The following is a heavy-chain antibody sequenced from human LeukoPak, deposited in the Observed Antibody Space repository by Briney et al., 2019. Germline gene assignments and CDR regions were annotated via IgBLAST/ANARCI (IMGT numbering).Heavy chain of an antibody. D-gene: IGHD5-12*01. J-gene: IGHJ4*02. CDR2: IIPIFGTA. CDR1: GGTFSSYA. CDR3: ARDQEWLRFDY. Sequence: GASVKVSCKASGGTFSSYAISWVRQAAGQGLEWMGRIIPIFGTANYAQKFQGRVTITTDESTSTAYMELSSLRSEDTAVYYCARDQEWLRFDYWGQGTLVTVSS. V-gene: IGHV1-69*05.